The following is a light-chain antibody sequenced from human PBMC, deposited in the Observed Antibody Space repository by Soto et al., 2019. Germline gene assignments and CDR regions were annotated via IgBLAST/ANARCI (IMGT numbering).Light chain of an antibody. CDR3: ATWDDSLDVHV. J-gene: IGLJ1*01. V-gene: IGLV3-21*02. CDR2: DDS. CDR1: NIGGKR. Sequence: SYELTQPPSVSVAPWQTARITCGGNNIGGKRVHWYQQKPGQAPVLVVYDDSDRPSGIPDRFSGSKSGTSASLAISGLQSEDEAHYYCATWDDSLDVHVFGTGTKLTVL.